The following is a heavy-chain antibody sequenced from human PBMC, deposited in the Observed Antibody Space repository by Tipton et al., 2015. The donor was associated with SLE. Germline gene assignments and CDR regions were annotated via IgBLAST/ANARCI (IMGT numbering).Heavy chain of an antibody. CDR3: ADLRDLPDAFDI. V-gene: IGHV1-58*02. Sequence: QSGAEVKKPGTSVKVSCKASGFTFITSAMQWVRQARGQRLEWIGWIVVGSDNTNYAQKFQERVTITRDMSTSTVYMELSSLRSEDTAVYYCADLRDLPDAFDIWGQGTLVTVSA. CDR1: GFTFITSA. CDR2: IVVGSDNT. D-gene: IGHD3-3*01. J-gene: IGHJ3*02.